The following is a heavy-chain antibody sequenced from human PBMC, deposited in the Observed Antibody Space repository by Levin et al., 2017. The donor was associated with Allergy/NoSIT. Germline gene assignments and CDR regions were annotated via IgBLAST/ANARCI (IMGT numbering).Heavy chain of an antibody. CDR1: GFTFSSYG. D-gene: IGHD6-19*01. J-gene: IGHJ1*01. Sequence: SGGSLRLSYVASGFTFSSYGMHWVRQAPGKGLEWVAIIWYDGSNKFYADSVKGRFTISRDNSKNTLYLQINSLRAEDTAVYYCARDWDSSGRLYFQHWGQGTLVTVSS. CDR3: ARDWDSSGRLYFQH. V-gene: IGHV3-33*01. CDR2: IWYDGSNK.